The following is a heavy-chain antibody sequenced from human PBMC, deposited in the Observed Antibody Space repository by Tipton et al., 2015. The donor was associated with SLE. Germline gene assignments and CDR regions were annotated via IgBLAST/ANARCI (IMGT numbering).Heavy chain of an antibody. V-gene: IGHV4-4*08. J-gene: IGHJ5*02. CDR2: IYSSGST. CDR1: GGSISNYY. CDR3: ARLFYDSSGFDP. Sequence: TLSLTCTVSGGSISNYYWIWIRQPPEKGLAWIGDIYSSGSTNYNPSLKRRVTISVDTPKNQFSLKLSSVTAADTAMYYCARLFYDSSGFDPWGQGILVTVSS. D-gene: IGHD3-22*01.